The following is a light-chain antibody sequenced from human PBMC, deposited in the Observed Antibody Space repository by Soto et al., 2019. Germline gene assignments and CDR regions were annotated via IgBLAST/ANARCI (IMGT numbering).Light chain of an antibody. CDR3: QQYNSYST. CDR1: QSISRW. CDR2: DAT. J-gene: IGKJ1*01. V-gene: IGKV1-5*01. Sequence: DIQMTQSPSTLSTSVGDRVSITCRASQSISRWLSWYQQKPGKAPKLLIYDATSLESGVPSRFSGSVSGTEFALTISSLQPDDFAAYYCQQYNSYSTFGQGTKVEIK.